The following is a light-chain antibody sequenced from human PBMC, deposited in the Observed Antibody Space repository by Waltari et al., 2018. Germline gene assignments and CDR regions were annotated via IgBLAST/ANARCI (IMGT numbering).Light chain of an antibody. CDR2: DAS. CDR3: LQTFSVPPT. J-gene: IGKJ1*01. Sequence: DIQMPQSPSSVSASVGIRVTLTCRASQGISSRLAWYQQKPGKAPKLLIYDASSLHSGVPSRFSGSGSGTDFTLTISSLQPEDFATYYCLQTFSVPPTFGQGTKVEV. V-gene: IGKV1-12*01. CDR1: QGISSR.